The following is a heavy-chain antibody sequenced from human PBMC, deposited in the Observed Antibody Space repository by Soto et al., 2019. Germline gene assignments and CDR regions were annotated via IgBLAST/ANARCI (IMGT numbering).Heavy chain of an antibody. CDR1: GGSFSGYY. V-gene: IGHV4-34*01. CDR3: ARGRSNLYYYYYYYMDV. CDR2: INHSGST. J-gene: IGHJ6*03. Sequence: PSETLSLTCAVYGGSFSGYYWSWIRQPPGKGLEWIGEINHSGSTDYNPSLKSRVTISVDTSKNQFSLKLSSVTAADTAVYYCARGRSNLYYYYYYYMDVWGKGTTVTVSS. D-gene: IGHD4-4*01.